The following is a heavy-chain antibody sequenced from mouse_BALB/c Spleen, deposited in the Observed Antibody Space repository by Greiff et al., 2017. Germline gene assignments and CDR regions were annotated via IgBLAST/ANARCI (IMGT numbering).Heavy chain of an antibody. CDR1: GYTFTSYW. V-gene: IGHV1-69*02. D-gene: IGHD2-14*01. Sequence: QVQLQQPGAELVKPGASVKLSCKASGYTFTSYWMHWVKQRPGQGLEWIGEIDPSDSYTNYNQKFKGKATLTVDKSSSTAYMQLSSLTSEDSAVYYCAPYRYAFAYWGQGTLVTVSA. J-gene: IGHJ3*01. CDR2: IDPSDSYT. CDR3: APYRYAFAY.